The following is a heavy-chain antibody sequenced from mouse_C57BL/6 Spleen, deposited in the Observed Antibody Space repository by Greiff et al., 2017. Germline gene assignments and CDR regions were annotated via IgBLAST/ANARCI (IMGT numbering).Heavy chain of an antibody. J-gene: IGHJ3*01. V-gene: IGHV1-7*01. Sequence: QVQLQQSGPELAKPGASVKLSCKASGYTFTSYWMHWVKQRPGQGLEWIGYINPSSGYPKYNQKFKDKATLTADKSSSTAYMQLSSLTYEDSAVYYCAREWGLRPVADWGQGTLVTVSA. CDR2: INPSSGYP. CDR3: AREWGLRPVAD. D-gene: IGHD2-4*01. CDR1: GYTFTSYW.